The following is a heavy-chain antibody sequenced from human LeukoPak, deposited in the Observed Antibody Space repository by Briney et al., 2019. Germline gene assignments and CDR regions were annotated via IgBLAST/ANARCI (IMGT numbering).Heavy chain of an antibody. Sequence: GGSLRPSCAASGFTFSSYAMHWVRQAPGKGLEWVAVISYDGSNKYYADSVKGRFTISRDNSKNTLYLQMNSLRAEDTAVYYCARDGTAMVYGPPDYWGQGTLVTVSS. CDR3: ARDGTAMVYGPPDY. CDR2: ISYDGSNK. V-gene: IGHV3-30-3*01. CDR1: GFTFSSYA. J-gene: IGHJ4*02. D-gene: IGHD5-18*01.